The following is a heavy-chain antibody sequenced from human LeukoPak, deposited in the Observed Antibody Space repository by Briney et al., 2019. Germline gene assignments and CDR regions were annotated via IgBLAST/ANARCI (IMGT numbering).Heavy chain of an antibody. J-gene: IGHJ4*02. CDR1: GFTFSSYA. D-gene: IGHD3-10*01. Sequence: GGSLRLSCAASGFTFSSYAMSWVRQAPGKGLGWVSTISGSGGSTYYADSVKGRFTISRDNSKNTLYLQMNSLRAEDTAVYYCTCNYYGSGSYYRRGHYWGQGTLVTVSS. CDR2: ISGSGGST. CDR3: TCNYYGSGSYYRRGHY. V-gene: IGHV3-23*01.